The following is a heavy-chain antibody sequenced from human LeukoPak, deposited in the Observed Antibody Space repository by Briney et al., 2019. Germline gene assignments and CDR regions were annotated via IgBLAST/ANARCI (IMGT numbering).Heavy chain of an antibody. J-gene: IGHJ4*02. V-gene: IGHV4-61*02. D-gene: IGHD3-22*01. CDR3: AAHDFTYYYDSSGYLFDY. Sequence: SQTLSLTCTVSGGSISSGSYYWSWIRQPAGKGLEWIGRIYTSGSTNYNPSLKSRVTISVDTSKNQFSLKLSSVTAADTAVYYCAAHDFTYYYDSSGYLFDYWGQGTLVTVSS. CDR1: GGSISSGSYY. CDR2: IYTSGST.